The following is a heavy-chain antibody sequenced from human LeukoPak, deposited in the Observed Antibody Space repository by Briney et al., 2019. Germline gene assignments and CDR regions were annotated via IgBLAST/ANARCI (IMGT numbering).Heavy chain of an antibody. V-gene: IGHV3-33*08. CDR2: IWYDGSNK. CDR3: AKGAYYYDSSGYAFDI. CDR1: RFTFSSYA. Sequence: GGSLRLSCTASRFTFSSYAMSWVRQAPGKGLEWVAVIWYDGSNKYYADSVKGRFTISRDNSKNTLYLQMNSLRAEDTAVYYCAKGAYYYDSSGYAFDIWGQGTMVTVSS. J-gene: IGHJ3*02. D-gene: IGHD3-22*01.